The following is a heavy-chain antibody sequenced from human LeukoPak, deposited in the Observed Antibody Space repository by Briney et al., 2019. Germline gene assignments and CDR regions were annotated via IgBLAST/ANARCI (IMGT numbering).Heavy chain of an antibody. D-gene: IGHD1-26*01. CDR3: ARVAGSYSIRPFDF. CDR2: IRLSDGYT. J-gene: IGHJ4*02. CDR1: GFTFDNYA. V-gene: IGHV3-23*01. Sequence: PGGTLRLSCAASGFTFDNYAMTWVRQAPGKVLEWVSAIRLSDGYTYYADSVQGRFIISRDTSKNTVSLQMNSLTGDDTALYYCARVAGSYSIRPFDFWGQGTVVIVSS.